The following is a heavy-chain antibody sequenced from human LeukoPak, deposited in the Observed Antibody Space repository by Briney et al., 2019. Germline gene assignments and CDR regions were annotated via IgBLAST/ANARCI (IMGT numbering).Heavy chain of an antibody. CDR2: ISGSNGNT. CDR3: ARSGRGTYYYFDR. CDR1: GYNFNRYG. V-gene: IGHV1-18*01. J-gene: IGHJ4*02. D-gene: IGHD1-26*01. Sequence: ASVRVSCKASGYNFNRYGVSWVRQAPGQGLEWVGWISGSNGNTYYAQSFQGRVTMTTDVSTGTAYMDLRNLGFDDTAVYFCARSGRGTYYYFDRWGQGTLVSVSS.